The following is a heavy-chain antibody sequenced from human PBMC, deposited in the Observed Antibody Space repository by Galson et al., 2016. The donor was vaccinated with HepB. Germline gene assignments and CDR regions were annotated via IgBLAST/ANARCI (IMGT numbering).Heavy chain of an antibody. D-gene: IGHD1-26*01. CDR3: AKDAPKWELHDRLFDS. Sequence: SLRLSCAASGFIFEDYAMHWVRQAPGKGLEWVSGITWNSGKIAYADSVKGRFSISRDNAKNSLYLQMNSLRPEDTALYYCAKDAPKWELHDRLFDSWGQGTLITVSS. J-gene: IGHJ4*02. CDR1: GFIFEDYA. CDR2: ITWNSGKI. V-gene: IGHV3-9*01.